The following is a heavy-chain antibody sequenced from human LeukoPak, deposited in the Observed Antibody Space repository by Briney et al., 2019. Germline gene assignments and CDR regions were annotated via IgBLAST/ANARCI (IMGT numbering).Heavy chain of an antibody. CDR2: IYYSGST. CDR1: GGSISSHY. Sequence: SETLSLTCTVSGGSISSHYWGWIREPPGKGLEWIGYIYYSGSTKYNPSLKSRVTILVDTSKNQFSLKLSSVTAADTAVYYCARASSGWYYFDYWGQGTLVTVSS. V-gene: IGHV4-59*11. D-gene: IGHD6-19*01. J-gene: IGHJ4*02. CDR3: ARASSGWYYFDY.